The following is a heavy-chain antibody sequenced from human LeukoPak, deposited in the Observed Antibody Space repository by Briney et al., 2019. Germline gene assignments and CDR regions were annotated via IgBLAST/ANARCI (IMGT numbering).Heavy chain of an antibody. CDR3: ARLGIAAAAMYFDY. CDR2: IYYSGST. D-gene: IGHD6-13*01. V-gene: IGHV4-59*01. J-gene: IGHJ4*02. CDR1: GGSISSYY. Sequence: SETLSLTCTVSGGSISSYYWSWIRQPPGKGLEWIGYIYYSGSTNYNPSLKSRVTISVDTSKNQFSLKLSSVTAADTAVYYCARLGIAAAAMYFDYWGQGTLVTVSS.